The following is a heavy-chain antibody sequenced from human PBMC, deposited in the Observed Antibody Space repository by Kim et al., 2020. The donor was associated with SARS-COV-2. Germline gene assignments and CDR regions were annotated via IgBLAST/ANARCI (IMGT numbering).Heavy chain of an antibody. J-gene: IGHJ2*01. CDR1: GFRFGNYA. Sequence: GGSLRLSCAASGFRFGNYAMYWVRQLPGQGLDWVSLISWDGFATYYADSMKGRSTISRDNSRNSLYLQMNSLRPEDSALYYCVRGADSSWPFPHWYFDVRGRGTLVSVSS. V-gene: IGHV3-43D*03. CDR3: VRGADSSWPFPHWYFDV. CDR2: ISWDGFAT. D-gene: IGHD6-13*01.